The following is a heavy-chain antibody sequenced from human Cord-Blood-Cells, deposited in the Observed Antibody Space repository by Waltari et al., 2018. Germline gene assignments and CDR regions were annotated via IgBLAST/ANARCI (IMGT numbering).Heavy chain of an antibody. V-gene: IGHV1-69*04. CDR1: FSSYA. CDR2: IIPILGIA. D-gene: IGHD3-16*01. CDR3: ASGFTASFDY. J-gene: IGHJ4*02. Sequence: FSSYAISWVRQAPGQGLEWMGRIIPILGIANYAQKFQGRVTITADKSTSTAYMELSSLRSEDTAVYYCASGFTASFDYWGQGTLVTGSS.